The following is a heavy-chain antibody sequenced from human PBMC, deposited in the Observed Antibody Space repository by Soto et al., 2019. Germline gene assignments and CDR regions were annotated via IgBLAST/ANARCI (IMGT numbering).Heavy chain of an antibody. Sequence: ASVKVSCKASGYTFTSYGISWVRQAPGQGLEWMGWISAYNGNTNYAQKLQGRVTMTTDTSTSTAYMELRSLRSDDTAVYYCARGPYYYDSSGYAAFDIWGQGTMVTVSS. CDR1: GYTFTSYG. CDR2: ISAYNGNT. D-gene: IGHD3-22*01. J-gene: IGHJ3*02. CDR3: ARGPYYYDSSGYAAFDI. V-gene: IGHV1-18*01.